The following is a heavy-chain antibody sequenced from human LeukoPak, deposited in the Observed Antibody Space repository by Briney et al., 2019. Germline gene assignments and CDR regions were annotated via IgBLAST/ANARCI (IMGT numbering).Heavy chain of an antibody. Sequence: GESLQISCQGSGYSFTSYWIGWVRPMPGKGLEWMGIIYPGDSDTRYSPSFQGQVTISADKSISTAYLQWSSLKASDTAMYYCARPPTRGDYGNFDYWGQGTLVTVSS. CDR3: ARPPTRGDYGNFDY. J-gene: IGHJ4*02. D-gene: IGHD4-17*01. CDR1: GYSFTSYW. V-gene: IGHV5-51*01. CDR2: IYPGDSDT.